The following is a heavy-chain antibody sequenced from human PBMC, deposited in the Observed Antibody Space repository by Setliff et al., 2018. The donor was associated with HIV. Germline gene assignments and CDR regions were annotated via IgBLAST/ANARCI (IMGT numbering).Heavy chain of an antibody. J-gene: IGHJ6*03. CDR3: ARTPQEVVVVAATRPYYYYYMDV. Sequence: SETLSLTCAVSGDSISNNNWWSWVRQPPGKGLEWIGEISPRGTTNYNPSLKSRVTISVDTSENQFSLKLSSVTAADTAVYYCARTPQEVVVVAATRPYYYYYMDVWGKGTTVTVSS. V-gene: IGHV4-4*02. D-gene: IGHD2-15*01. CDR1: GDSISNNNW. CDR2: ISPRGTT.